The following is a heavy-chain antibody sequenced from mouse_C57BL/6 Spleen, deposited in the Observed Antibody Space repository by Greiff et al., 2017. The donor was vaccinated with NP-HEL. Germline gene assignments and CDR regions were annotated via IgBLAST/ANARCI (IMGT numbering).Heavy chain of an antibody. CDR2: IDPSDSET. D-gene: IGHD2-3*01. CDR3: ARADIDDGYPYFDY. Sequence: QVQLKQPGAELVRPGSSVKLSCKASGYTFTSYWMHWVKQRPIQGLEWIGNIDPSDSETHYNQKFKDKATLTVDKSSSTAYMQLSSLTSEDSAVYYCARADIDDGYPYFDYWGQGTTLTVSS. CDR1: GYTFTSYW. J-gene: IGHJ2*01. V-gene: IGHV1-52*01.